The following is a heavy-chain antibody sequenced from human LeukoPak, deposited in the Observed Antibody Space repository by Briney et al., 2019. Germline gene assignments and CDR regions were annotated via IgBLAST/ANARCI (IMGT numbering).Heavy chain of an antibody. V-gene: IGHV3-30*04. Sequence: GGSLRLSCAASGFTFSSYAMHRVRQAPGKGLEWVAVISYDGSNKYYADSVKGRFTISRDNSKNTLYLQMNSLRAEDTAVYYCARPRSRWSETYYFDYWGQGTLVTVSS. J-gene: IGHJ4*02. CDR2: ISYDGSNK. D-gene: IGHD4-23*01. CDR1: GFTFSSYA. CDR3: ARPRSRWSETYYFDY.